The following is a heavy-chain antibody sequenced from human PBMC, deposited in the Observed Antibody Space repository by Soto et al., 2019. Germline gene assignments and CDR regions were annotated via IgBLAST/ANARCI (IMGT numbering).Heavy chain of an antibody. J-gene: IGHJ6*04. Sequence: QVQLQESGPELVKPSETLSLTCTVSGDSVTSDYWCWIRQPPGKRLEYIGFIYLGGSANYNPSLASRATIPPDRSKSQFSLRVTSVTAADTAGDYSTRVKWFPRGYGMDFWGGGTTVTVSA. CDR1: GDSVTSDY. D-gene: IGHD3-22*01. CDR3: TRVKWFPRGYGMDF. CDR2: IYLGGSA. V-gene: IGHV4-59*02.